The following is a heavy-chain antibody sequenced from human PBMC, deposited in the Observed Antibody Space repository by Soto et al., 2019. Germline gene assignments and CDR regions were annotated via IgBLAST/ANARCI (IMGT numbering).Heavy chain of an antibody. CDR2: IYYSGST. J-gene: IGHJ4*02. CDR3: ARKWGAWDPYFDY. CDR1: GCSISSSIYY. Sequence: TLSLACTVSGCSISSSIYYWGWIRQPPGKGLEWIGSIYYSGSTYYNPSLKSRVTISVDTSKNQFSLKLSSVTAADTAVYYCARKWGAWDPYFDYWGQGTLVTVSS. V-gene: IGHV4-39*01. D-gene: IGHD3-16*01.